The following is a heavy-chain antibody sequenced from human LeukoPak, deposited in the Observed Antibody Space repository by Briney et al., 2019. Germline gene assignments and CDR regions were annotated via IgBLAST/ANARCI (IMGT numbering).Heavy chain of an antibody. D-gene: IGHD3-10*01. J-gene: IGHJ6*03. V-gene: IGHV4-39*07. CDR1: GGSISSSSYY. CDR3: ARGYYGSGSYYVGYYYYMDV. CDR2: IYYSGST. Sequence: SETLSLTCTVSGGSISSSSYYWGWIRQPPGKGLEWIGSIYYSGSTYYNPSLKSRVTISADTSKNQLYLKLSSVTAADTAVYYGARGYYGSGSYYVGYYYYMDVWGKGTTVTVSS.